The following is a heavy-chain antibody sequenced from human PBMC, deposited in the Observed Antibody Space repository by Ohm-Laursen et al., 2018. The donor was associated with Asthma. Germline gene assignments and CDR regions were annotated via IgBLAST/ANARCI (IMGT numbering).Heavy chain of an antibody. J-gene: IGHJ3*02. CDR1: GFTFSSYG. Sequence: SLRLSCAASGFTFSSYGMHWVRQAPGKGLEWVAVISYDGSNKYYADSVKGRFTISRDNSKNTLYLQMNSLRAEDTAVYYCAKSPYYYDSSGYYRAAFDIWGQGTMVTVSS. CDR2: ISYDGSNK. D-gene: IGHD3-22*01. CDR3: AKSPYYYDSSGYYRAAFDI. V-gene: IGHV3-30*18.